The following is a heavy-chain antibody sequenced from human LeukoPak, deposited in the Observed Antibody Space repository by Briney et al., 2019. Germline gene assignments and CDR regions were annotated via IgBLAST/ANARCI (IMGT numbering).Heavy chain of an antibody. D-gene: IGHD1-14*01. CDR3: AKKREPSPTSFDN. J-gene: IGHJ4*02. Sequence: ASVKVSCKASGYTFTVYYMHWVRQAPGQGLEWMGWINPNSGGTNYAQKFQGRVTMTRDTSISTAYMDLSSLRAEDTALYYCAKKREPSPTSFDNWGQGTLVTVSS. CDR1: GYTFTVYY. CDR2: INPNSGGT. V-gene: IGHV1-2*02.